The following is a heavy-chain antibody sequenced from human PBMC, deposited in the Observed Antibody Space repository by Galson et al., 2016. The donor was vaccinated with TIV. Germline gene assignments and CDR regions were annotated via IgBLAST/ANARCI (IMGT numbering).Heavy chain of an antibody. CDR2: DYPNRGGA. CDR3: ATTERGVGSF. CDR1: GYTFTAYY. J-gene: IGHJ4*02. Sequence: SVKVSCKASGYTFTAYYVHWLRQAPGQGLEWMGWDYPNRGGAILAPKFEGRVIMTRDTSINTAYMELTSLTSDDTAVYFCATTERGVGSFWGRGTLVTVSS. V-gene: IGHV1-2*02. D-gene: IGHD1-14*01.